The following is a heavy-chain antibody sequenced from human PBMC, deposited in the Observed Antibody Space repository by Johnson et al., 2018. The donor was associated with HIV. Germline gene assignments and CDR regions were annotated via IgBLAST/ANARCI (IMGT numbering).Heavy chain of an antibody. Sequence: VQLVESGGGVVQPGRSLRLSCVASGFTFSSYTMHWVRQAPGKGLEWVAVISYDGSNKYYADSVKGRFTISRDNSKNTLYLQMNSLRAEDTAVYYCARAEQLAGGAFDIWGQGTMVTVSS. CDR3: ARAEQLAGGAFDI. CDR1: GFTFSSYT. D-gene: IGHD6-6*01. CDR2: ISYDGSNK. V-gene: IGHV3-30*04. J-gene: IGHJ3*02.